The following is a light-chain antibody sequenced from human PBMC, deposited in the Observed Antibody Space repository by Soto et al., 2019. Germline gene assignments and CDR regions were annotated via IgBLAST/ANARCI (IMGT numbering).Light chain of an antibody. CDR1: QSVASNY. Sequence: EIALTQSPGTLSLSPGERATLSCRASQSVASNYLAWYQQKPGQAPRLLIYGASSRATGIPDRFSGSGSGTDFTLTISRLEPEDFAVYNCQQYSRSPWTFGQGTKVEIK. CDR2: GAS. CDR3: QQYSRSPWT. J-gene: IGKJ1*01. V-gene: IGKV3-20*01.